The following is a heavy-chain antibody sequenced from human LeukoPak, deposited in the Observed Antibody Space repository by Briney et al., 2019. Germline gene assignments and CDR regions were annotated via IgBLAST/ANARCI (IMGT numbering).Heavy chain of an antibody. CDR2: IYHSGST. CDR3: AKDGTIAVAGTEGNYFDY. Sequence: SETLSLTCAVSGGSISSSNWWSWVRQPPGKGLEWIGEIYHSGSTNYNPSLKSRVTISVDKSKNQFSLKLSSVTAADTAVYYCAKDGTIAVAGTEGNYFDYWGQGTLVTVSS. V-gene: IGHV4-4*02. CDR1: GGSISSSNW. J-gene: IGHJ4*02. D-gene: IGHD6-19*01.